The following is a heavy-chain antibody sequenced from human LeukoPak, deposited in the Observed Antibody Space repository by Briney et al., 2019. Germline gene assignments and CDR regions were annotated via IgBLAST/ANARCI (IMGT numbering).Heavy chain of an antibody. CDR2: INHRGST. J-gene: IGHJ4*02. CDR1: GGAFSGHY. Sequence: SETLSLTCAVYGGAFSGHYWSWIRRSPGKGLEWIGEINHRGSTNYNPSLKSRVSISVDTSKSQFFLRLTSVTAADTAVYYCARGDDYGDLYWGQGTLVTVSS. D-gene: IGHD4-17*01. CDR3: ARGDDYGDLY. V-gene: IGHV4-34*01.